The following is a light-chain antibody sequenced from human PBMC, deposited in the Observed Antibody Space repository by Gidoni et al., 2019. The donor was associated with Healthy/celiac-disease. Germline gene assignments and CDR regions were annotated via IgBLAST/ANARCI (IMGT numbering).Light chain of an antibody. CDR2: KDS. J-gene: IGLJ3*02. CDR3: QSADSSGRWV. CDR1: ALPKKY. Sequence: SYELTQPPPVSVSPGQTARITCPGDALPKKYAYWYQQKPGQAPVLVIYKDSERPSGIPERFSGSSSGTTVTLTISGVQAEDEADYYCQSADSSGRWVFGGGTKLTVL. V-gene: IGLV3-25*03.